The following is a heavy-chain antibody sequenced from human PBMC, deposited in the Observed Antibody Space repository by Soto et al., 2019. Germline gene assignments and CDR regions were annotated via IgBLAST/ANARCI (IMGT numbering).Heavy chain of an antibody. D-gene: IGHD4-17*01. J-gene: IGHJ4*02. Sequence: QVQLVQSGAAVKKPGSSVKVSCKASGGTFSSYTISWVRQAPGQGLEWMGRIIPILGIANYAQRFQGRVTITADKSTSTAYMELSSLRSEDTAVYYCARETNGDSPLDYWGQGTLVTVSS. CDR2: IIPILGIA. CDR1: GGTFSSYT. CDR3: ARETNGDSPLDY. V-gene: IGHV1-69*08.